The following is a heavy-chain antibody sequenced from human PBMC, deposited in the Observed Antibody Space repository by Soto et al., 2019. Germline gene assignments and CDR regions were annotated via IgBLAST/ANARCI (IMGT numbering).Heavy chain of an antibody. V-gene: IGHV3-48*02. CDR3: ARGYYFGSGSYYNVPMDV. CDR2: ISSSSSTI. Sequence: EVHLVESGGNLVQAGGSLRLSCAASGFSFISYSMNWVRQAPGKGLEWVSYISSSSSTIYYADSVKGRFTISRDNAKNSLYLQMNSLRDEDTAVYYCARGYYFGSGSYYNVPMDVWGQGTTVTVSS. D-gene: IGHD3-10*01. CDR1: GFSFISYS. J-gene: IGHJ6*02.